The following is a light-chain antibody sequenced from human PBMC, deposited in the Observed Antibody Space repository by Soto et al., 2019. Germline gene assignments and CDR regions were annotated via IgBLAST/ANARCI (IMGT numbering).Light chain of an antibody. V-gene: IGLV2-14*01. CDR2: DVA. CDR3: SSLTGYNTFV. Sequence: QSVLTQPASVSGSPGQSITISCTGTSSDVGGYNFVSWYQQHPGKAPKLLIYDVANRPSGVSNRFSGSKSGNTASLTISGLQAEDEAVYYCSSLTGYNTFVFGTGTKLTVL. CDR1: SSDVGGYNF. J-gene: IGLJ1*01.